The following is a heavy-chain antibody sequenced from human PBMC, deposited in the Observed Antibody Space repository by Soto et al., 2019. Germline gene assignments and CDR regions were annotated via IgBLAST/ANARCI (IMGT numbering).Heavy chain of an antibody. Sequence: SETLSLTCAVYGGSFSGYYWSWIRQPPGKGLEWIGEINHSGSTNYSPSLKSRVTISVDTSKNQFSLKLSSVTAADTAVYYCARDHIVVVPAAIPYYYGMDVWGQGTTVTVSS. CDR1: GGSFSGYY. CDR3: ARDHIVVVPAAIPYYYGMDV. J-gene: IGHJ6*01. CDR2: INHSGST. V-gene: IGHV4-34*01. D-gene: IGHD2-2*01.